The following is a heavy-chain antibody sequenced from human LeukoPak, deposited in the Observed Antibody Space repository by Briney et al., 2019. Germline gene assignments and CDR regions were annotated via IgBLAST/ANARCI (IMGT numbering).Heavy chain of an antibody. CDR3: AEVPYEIRLYYMDV. CDR1: GGSIISGIHF. D-gene: IGHD2-21*01. V-gene: IGHV4-39*07. Sequence: SETLSLTCRVSGGSIISGIHFWGWIRQPPGKGLEWIGFIFYSGSTYYNPSLTSRVTISVDTSGNQFSLKVTSVTAADAAVYYCAEVPYEIRLYYMDVWGKGTTVTVSS. J-gene: IGHJ6*03. CDR2: IFYSGST.